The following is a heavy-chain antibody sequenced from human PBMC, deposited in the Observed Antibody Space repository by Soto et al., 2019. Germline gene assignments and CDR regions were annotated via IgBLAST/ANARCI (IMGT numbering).Heavy chain of an antibody. V-gene: IGHV1-18*01. CDR1: GYTFTSYG. D-gene: IGHD3-3*01. J-gene: IGHJ6*02. CDR3: ARDGYYDFWSGYYPYYYYYGMDV. Sequence: ASVKVSCKASGYTFTSYGISWVRQAPGQGLEWMGWISAYNGNTNYAQKLQGRVTMTTDTSTSTAYMELRSLRAEDTAVYYCARDGYYDFWSGYYPYYYYYGMDVWGQGTTVTVSS. CDR2: ISAYNGNT.